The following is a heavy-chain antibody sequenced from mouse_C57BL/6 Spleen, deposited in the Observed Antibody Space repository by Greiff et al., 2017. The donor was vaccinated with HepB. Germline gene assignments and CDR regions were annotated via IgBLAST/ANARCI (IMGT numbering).Heavy chain of an antibody. CDR2: IDPETGGT. V-gene: IGHV1-15*01. CDR1: GYTFTDYE. J-gene: IGHJ2*01. D-gene: IGHD4-1*01. Sequence: VQLVESGAELVRPGASVTLSCKASGYTFTDYEMHWVKQTPVHGLEWIGAIDPETGGTAYNQKFKGKAILTADKSSSTAYMELRSLTSEDSAVYYCTHNWDYWGQGTTLTVSS. CDR3: THNWDY.